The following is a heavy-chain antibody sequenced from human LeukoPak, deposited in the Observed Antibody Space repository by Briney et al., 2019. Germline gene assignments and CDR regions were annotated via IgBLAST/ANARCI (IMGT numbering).Heavy chain of an antibody. V-gene: IGHV3-21*01. CDR2: ISSSSSYI. CDR3: ARDPGSSSWYGRDY. CDR1: GLTFKSYS. Sequence: GTSLRLSCAASGLTFKSYSMNWVRQAPGKGLEWVSSISSSSSYIYYADSVKGRFTISRDNAKNSLYLQMNSLRAEDTAVYYCARDPGSSSWYGRDYWGQGTLVTVSS. J-gene: IGHJ4*02. D-gene: IGHD6-13*01.